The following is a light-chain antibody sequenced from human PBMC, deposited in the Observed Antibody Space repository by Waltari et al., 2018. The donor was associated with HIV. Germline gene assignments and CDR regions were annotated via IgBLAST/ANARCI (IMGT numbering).Light chain of an antibody. CDR1: SGYSNYK. CDR3: GADHGSGSNFLVV. CDR2: VGTGGIVG. J-gene: IGLJ2*01. Sequence: QPVLTQPPSASASLGASVTLTCTLSSGYSNYKADWYQQRPGKGPRFVMRVGTGGIVGSKGDGIPDRFSVLGSGLNRYLTIKNIQEEDESDYHCGADHGSGSNFLVVFGGGTKLTVL. V-gene: IGLV9-49*01.